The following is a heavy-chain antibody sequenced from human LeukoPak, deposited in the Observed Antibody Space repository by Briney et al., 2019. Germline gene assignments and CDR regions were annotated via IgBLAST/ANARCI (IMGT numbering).Heavy chain of an antibody. D-gene: IGHD1-26*01. J-gene: IGHJ4*02. Sequence: SETLSLTCIVSGYSISSGYYWGWIRQPPGKGLEWIGSTYHSGSTYYNPSLKSRVTISVDTSKNQFSLKLSSVTAADTAVYYCARDPLTPNSGSSDDEGGYWGQGTLVTVSS. CDR1: GYSISSGYY. V-gene: IGHV4-38-2*02. CDR2: TYHSGST. CDR3: ARDPLTPNSGSSDDEGGY.